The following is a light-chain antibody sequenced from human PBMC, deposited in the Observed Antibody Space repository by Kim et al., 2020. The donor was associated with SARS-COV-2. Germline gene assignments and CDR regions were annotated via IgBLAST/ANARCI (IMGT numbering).Light chain of an antibody. J-gene: IGKJ4*02. Sequence: SPGERATLSGRARQSVRSNYVAWCQQKPGQAPTLLIYTASTRATGIPDRYSGSGSETYFTLTISRLEPEDFAVYYCRQYGDPTRTFGRGTKVDIK. V-gene: IGKV3-20*01. CDR1: QSVRSNY. CDR2: TAS. CDR3: RQYGDPTRT.